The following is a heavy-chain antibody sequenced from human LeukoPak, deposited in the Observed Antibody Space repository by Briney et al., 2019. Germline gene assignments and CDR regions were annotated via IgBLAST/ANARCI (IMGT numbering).Heavy chain of an antibody. Sequence: GESLKISCEGSGYSFTDYWIGWVRQMPGKGLEWMGIIYPANSGTRYSPSFQGQVTLSADKSISTAYLQWSSLKASDTAMYYCSRIHTPTFLTTLDVWGKGTTVTVSS. J-gene: IGHJ6*04. D-gene: IGHD3-22*01. CDR3: SRIHTPTFLTTLDV. CDR2: IYPANSGT. CDR1: GYSFTDYW. V-gene: IGHV5-51*01.